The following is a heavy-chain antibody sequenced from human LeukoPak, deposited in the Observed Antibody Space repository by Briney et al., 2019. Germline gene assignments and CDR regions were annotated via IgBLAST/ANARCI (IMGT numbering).Heavy chain of an antibody. D-gene: IGHD2-15*01. CDR3: VRPGQSSWWVYFNY. CDR2: IHTGGST. V-gene: IGHV4-4*09. CDR1: GGSINTYY. Sequence: SETLSLTCTVSGGSINTYYWTWIRQPPGKGLEWIGYIHTGGSTDYNPSLKSRVTMSLDTSKNQFSLRLSSVTAADTAVYYCVRPGQSSWWVYFNYWGQGTVVTVSS. J-gene: IGHJ4*02.